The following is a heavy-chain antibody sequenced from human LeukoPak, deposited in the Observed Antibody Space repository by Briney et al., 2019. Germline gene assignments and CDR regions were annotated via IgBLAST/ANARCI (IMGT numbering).Heavy chain of an antibody. J-gene: IGHJ3*02. CDR2: IYYSGST. Sequence: SETLSLTCTVSGGSISSYYWSWIRQPPGKGLEWIGYIYYSGSTNYNPSLKSRVTISVDTSKNRFSLKLSSVTAADTAVYYCARVPPYYYDSSGYFVAAFDIWGQGTMVTVSS. CDR1: GGSISSYY. V-gene: IGHV4-59*01. CDR3: ARVPPYYYDSSGYFVAAFDI. D-gene: IGHD3-22*01.